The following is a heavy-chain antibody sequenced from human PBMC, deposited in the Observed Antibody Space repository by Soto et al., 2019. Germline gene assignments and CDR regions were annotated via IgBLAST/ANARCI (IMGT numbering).Heavy chain of an antibody. Sequence: SVKVSCKASGGTFSSYAISWVRQARGQGLEWMGGIIPIFGTANYAQKFQGRVTITADESTSTAYMELSSLRSEDTAVYYCAGGVYYYDSSGYFRLLSSIDYWGQGTLVTVSS. CDR3: AGGVYYYDSSGYFRLLSSIDY. CDR1: GGTFSSYA. J-gene: IGHJ4*02. CDR2: IIPIFGTA. D-gene: IGHD3-22*01. V-gene: IGHV1-69*13.